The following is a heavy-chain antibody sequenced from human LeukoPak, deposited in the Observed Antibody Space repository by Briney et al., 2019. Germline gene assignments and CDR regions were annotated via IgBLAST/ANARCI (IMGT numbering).Heavy chain of an antibody. D-gene: IGHD3-22*01. CDR1: GYSFTSYW. V-gene: IGHV5-51*01. J-gene: IGHJ4*02. CDR2: IYPGDSDT. Sequence: GESLKISCKGSGYSFTSYWSGWVRQMPGKGLEWMGIIYPGDSDTRYNPSFQGQVTISADKSISTAYLQWSSLKASDTAAYYCAREYYYDSSGYFPQNFDYWGQGTLVTVSS. CDR3: AREYYYDSSGYFPQNFDY.